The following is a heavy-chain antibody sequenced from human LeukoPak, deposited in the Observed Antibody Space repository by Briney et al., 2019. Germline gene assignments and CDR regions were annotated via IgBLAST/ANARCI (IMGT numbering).Heavy chain of an antibody. J-gene: IGHJ6*02. CDR1: GFTFNRCG. CDR2: IVYDGSHQ. D-gene: IGHD3-10*01. CDR3: VKGSGTNDYGMDT. Sequence: GRSLSLSRAASGFTFNRCGMHWVRQAPGKGLEWVAVIVYDGSHQYYTDSVKGRFTISRDNSKNTVFLQMDSLRAEDTGVYYCVKGSGTNDYGMDTWGQGTTVTVPS. V-gene: IGHV3-30*18.